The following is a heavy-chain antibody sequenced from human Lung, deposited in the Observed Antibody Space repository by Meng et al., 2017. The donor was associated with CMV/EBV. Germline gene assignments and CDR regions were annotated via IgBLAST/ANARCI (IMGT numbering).Heavy chain of an antibody. J-gene: IGHJ6*02. CDR3: AGLCIVVVPAAICPMDV. CDR1: GGTISSSSYY. D-gene: IGHD2-2*01. Sequence: SETLSLTCTVSGGTISSSSYYWDWIRQPPGKGLEWIGSIYYSGSTYYNPSLKSRVTISVDTSKNQFSLKLSSVTAADTAVYYCAGLCIVVVPAAICPMDVWGQGXTVTVSS. CDR2: IYYSGST. V-gene: IGHV4-39*01.